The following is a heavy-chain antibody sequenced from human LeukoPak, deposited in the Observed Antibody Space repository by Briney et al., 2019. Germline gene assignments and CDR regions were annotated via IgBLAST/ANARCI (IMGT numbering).Heavy chain of an antibody. CDR1: GYTFTSNG. V-gene: IGHV1-18*01. D-gene: IGHD3-22*01. Sequence: ASVKVSCKASGYTFTSNGISCVRQAPGQGLEWMGWISGYNGNTNYAQKLQGRVTMTTDTSTSTAYMELRSLRSDDTAVYYCARDQEAYYYDSSAYNYFDYWGQGTLVTVSS. CDR3: ARDQEAYYYDSSAYNYFDY. J-gene: IGHJ4*02. CDR2: ISGYNGNT.